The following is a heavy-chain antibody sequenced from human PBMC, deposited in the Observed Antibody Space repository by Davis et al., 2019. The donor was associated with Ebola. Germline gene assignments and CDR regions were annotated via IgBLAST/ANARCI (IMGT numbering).Heavy chain of an antibody. CDR3: STAFNSVTDGFDF. V-gene: IGHV3-11*06. D-gene: IGHD4-17*01. J-gene: IGHJ3*01. Sequence: GESLKISCTASGFPFSDYAMSWVRQAPGKGLEWIARIGGGDHYTNYADSVRGRFTISRDSAKNSLYLQMDNLRPDDTAVYYCSTAFNSVTDGFDFWGQGAMVTVSS. CDR1: GFPFSDYA. CDR2: IGGGDHYT.